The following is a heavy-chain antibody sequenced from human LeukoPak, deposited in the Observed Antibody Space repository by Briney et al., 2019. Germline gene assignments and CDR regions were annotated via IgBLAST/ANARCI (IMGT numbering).Heavy chain of an antibody. CDR3: AKKGTLGNNWNDDY. CDR1: GITFSYA. CDR2: ISGSGGST. J-gene: IGHJ4*02. V-gene: IGHV3-23*01. D-gene: IGHD1-1*01. Sequence: GGSLRLSCAASGITFSYAMSWVRQAPGKGLEWVSAISGSGGSTYYADSVKGRFTISRDNSKNTLYLQMNSLRAEDTAVYYCAKKGTLGNNWNDDYWGQGTLVTVSS.